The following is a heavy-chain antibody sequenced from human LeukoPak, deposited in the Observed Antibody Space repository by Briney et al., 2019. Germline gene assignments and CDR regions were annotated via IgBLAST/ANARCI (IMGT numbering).Heavy chain of an antibody. CDR2: INHSGST. V-gene: IGHV4-34*01. J-gene: IGHJ3*02. D-gene: IGHD3-22*01. Sequence: SETLSLTCAVYGGSFSGYYWSWIRQPPGKGQEWIGEINHSGSTNYNPSLKSRVTISVDTSKNQFSLKLSSVTAADTAVYYCAREDYYDSSGYDAFDIWGQGTMVTVSS. CDR1: GGSFSGYY. CDR3: AREDYYDSSGYDAFDI.